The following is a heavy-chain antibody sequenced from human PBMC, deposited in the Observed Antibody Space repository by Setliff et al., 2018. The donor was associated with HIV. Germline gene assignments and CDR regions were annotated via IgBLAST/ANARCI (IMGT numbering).Heavy chain of an antibody. Sequence: GGSLRLSCAASGFTFSDYYIIRIRQAPGEGLEWVANVNEDGSVKNYVNSVKGRFAISRDNAKNSLYLEMDSLRADDTAIYYCARDGGVIVGAVTVNYYGMDVWGQGTTVTVSS. D-gene: IGHD1-26*01. J-gene: IGHJ6*02. CDR1: GFTFSDYY. CDR3: ARDGGVIVGAVTVNYYGMDV. CDR2: VNEDGSVK. V-gene: IGHV3-7*01.